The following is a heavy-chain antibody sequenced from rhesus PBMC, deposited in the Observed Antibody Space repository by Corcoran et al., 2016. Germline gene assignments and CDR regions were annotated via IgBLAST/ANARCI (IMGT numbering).Heavy chain of an antibody. CDR3: ARVPYFYGTADY. CDR1: GFSISTSVPG. J-gene: IGHJ4*01. V-gene: IGHV2-95*01. D-gene: IGHD3-28*01. Sequence: QVTLRESGPALVKPTQTLTLTCPFSGFSISTSVPGVVWILPPPGKAPEWLASIYWNVNKYYRTSLKSRLNISKDTAKNQVVLTMTNMDPIDTATYHCARVPYFYGTADYWGQGLLVTVSS. CDR2: IYWNVNK.